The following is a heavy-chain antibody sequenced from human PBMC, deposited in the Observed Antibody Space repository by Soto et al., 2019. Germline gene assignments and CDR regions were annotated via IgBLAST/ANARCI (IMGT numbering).Heavy chain of an antibody. Sequence: QVQLVESGGGVVQPGRSLRLSCAATGFTSANYAMHWVRQAPGKGLEWLAVISYDGKDHFCADSVKGRFSISRDNSENTVFLQMNNVRPEDTATYYCATIWELFDYWGQGTLVTVSS. CDR2: ISYDGKDH. CDR1: GFTSANYA. J-gene: IGHJ4*02. D-gene: IGHD3-16*01. V-gene: IGHV3-30*03. CDR3: ATIWELFDY.